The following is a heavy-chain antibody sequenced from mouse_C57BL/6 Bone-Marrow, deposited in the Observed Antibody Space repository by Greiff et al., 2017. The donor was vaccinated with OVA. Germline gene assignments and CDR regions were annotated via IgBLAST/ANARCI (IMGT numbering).Heavy chain of an antibody. V-gene: IGHV3-6*01. J-gene: IGHJ3*01. D-gene: IGHD2-1*01. Sequence: EVKLEESGPGLVKPSQSLSLTCSVTGYSITSGYYWNWIRQFPGNKLEWMGYISYDGSNNYNPSLKNRISITRDTSKNQFFLKLNSVTTEDTATYYFARGRVTAWFAYWGQGTLVTVSA. CDR2: ISYDGSN. CDR1: GYSITSGYY. CDR3: ARGRVTAWFAY.